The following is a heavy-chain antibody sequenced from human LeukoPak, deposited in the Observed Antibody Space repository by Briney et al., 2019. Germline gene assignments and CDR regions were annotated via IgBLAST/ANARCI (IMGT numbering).Heavy chain of an antibody. CDR3: ARSHTAMVSDY. Sequence: PGGSLRLSCAASGFTFSSYSMSWVREAPGKGLEWVSSISSGSSDIYYADSVKGRFTISRDNAKNSLYLQMNSLRAEDTAMYYCARSHTAMVSDYWGQGTLVTVSS. CDR1: GFTFSSYS. CDR2: ISSGSSDI. D-gene: IGHD5-18*01. J-gene: IGHJ4*02. V-gene: IGHV3-21*01.